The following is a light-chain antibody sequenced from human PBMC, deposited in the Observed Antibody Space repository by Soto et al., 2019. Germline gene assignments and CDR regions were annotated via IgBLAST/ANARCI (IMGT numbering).Light chain of an antibody. V-gene: IGLV1-40*01. CDR3: QSYDSNMV. CDR1: SSNIGAGYD. J-gene: IGLJ1*01. CDR2: GNS. Sequence: QSVLTQPPSVSGAPGQRVTISCTGTSSNIGAGYDVHWYQQLPGTAPKLLIFGNSNRPSGVPDRFSASKSGTSASLAITGLQAEDEADYYCQSYDSNMVFGTGTKLTVL.